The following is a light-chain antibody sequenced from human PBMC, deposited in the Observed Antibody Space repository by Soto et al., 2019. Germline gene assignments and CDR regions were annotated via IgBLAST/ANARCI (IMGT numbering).Light chain of an antibody. CDR1: QSISPW. Sequence: DVQMTQSPSTLSASVGDRVTITCRASQSISPWLAWYQQKPGKAPKLLIYKTSILESGVPSRFSGSGSGTEFTLTITSLQPDDFATYYFQQYNSLFTFGPGTTVDIK. J-gene: IGKJ3*01. V-gene: IGKV1-5*03. CDR3: QQYNSLFT. CDR2: KTS.